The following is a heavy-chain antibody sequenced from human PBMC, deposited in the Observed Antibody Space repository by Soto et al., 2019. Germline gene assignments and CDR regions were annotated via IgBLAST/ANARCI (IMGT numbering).Heavy chain of an antibody. Sequence: QITLKESGPPLVQPTQTLTLSCTFSGFSLSTYAMGVAWIRQPPGKALEGLALVYWNDDNRYSPALQSRLTLTKDTSKTQVILTMLNMGPADTATYYCVHTSGWQHTTWGQGTLVTVSS. CDR3: VHTSGWQHTT. D-gene: IGHD1-1*01. V-gene: IGHV2-5*01. J-gene: IGHJ5*02. CDR2: VYWNDDN. CDR1: GFSLSTYAMG.